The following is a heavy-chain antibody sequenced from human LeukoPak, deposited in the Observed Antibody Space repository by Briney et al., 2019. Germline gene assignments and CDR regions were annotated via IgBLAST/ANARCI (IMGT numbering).Heavy chain of an antibody. Sequence: PGGSLRLSCVASGFTFSDYYMSWIRQSPEKGLERVSNIDPSGDTISDADSVKGRFTISRDNAKNSLYLRMNALRAEDTAVYYCARYRGHSTTWAYFFDYWGQGTLVRVSS. V-gene: IGHV3-11*04. CDR1: GFTFSDYY. J-gene: IGHJ4*02. D-gene: IGHD6-13*01. CDR3: ARYRGHSTTWAYFFDY. CDR2: IDPSGDTI.